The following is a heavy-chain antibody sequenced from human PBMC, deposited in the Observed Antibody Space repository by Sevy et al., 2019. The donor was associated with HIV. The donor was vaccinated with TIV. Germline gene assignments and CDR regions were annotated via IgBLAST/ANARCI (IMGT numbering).Heavy chain of an antibody. CDR2: ISYHGRNQ. Sequence: GGSLRLSCAASGFTFSDYAIHWVRQAPGKGLEWLAVISYHGRNQFYADSVRGRFTISRDDSKNTVYLQMNSLRPDDTAVYHCARKQFVLPFDYWGQGTLVTVSS. V-gene: IGHV3-30*04. J-gene: IGHJ4*02. D-gene: IGHD6-6*01. CDR1: GFTFSDYA. CDR3: ARKQFVLPFDY.